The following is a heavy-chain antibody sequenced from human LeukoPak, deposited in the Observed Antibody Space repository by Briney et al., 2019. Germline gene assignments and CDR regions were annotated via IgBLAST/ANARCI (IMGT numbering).Heavy chain of an antibody. Sequence: GGSLRLSCAASGFTFSSYAMTWVRQAPGKGPEWVSVISGSGGSIYYADSVRGRFTISRDNSKSTLYLQMNSLRAEDTAVYYCAKPPTALTGDDWFDPWGQGTLVTVSS. CDR3: AKPPTALTGDDWFDP. D-gene: IGHD7-27*01. CDR1: GFTFSSYA. CDR2: ISGSGGSI. V-gene: IGHV3-23*01. J-gene: IGHJ5*02.